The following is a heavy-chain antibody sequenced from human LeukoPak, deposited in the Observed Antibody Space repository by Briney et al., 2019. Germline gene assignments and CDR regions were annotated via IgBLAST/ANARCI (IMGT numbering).Heavy chain of an antibody. Sequence: GGSLRLSCVASGFNFGTSDMHWVRQAPGKGLEWVAVISFDGTSKNYAGSVKGRFTISRDNSKNTLYVQMNSLRVEDTAVYYCAKGDCGGDCNAFDSWGQGTLVTVSS. CDR3: AKGDCGGDCNAFDS. J-gene: IGHJ4*02. CDR1: GFNFGTSD. V-gene: IGHV3-30*18. D-gene: IGHD2-21*02. CDR2: ISFDGTSK.